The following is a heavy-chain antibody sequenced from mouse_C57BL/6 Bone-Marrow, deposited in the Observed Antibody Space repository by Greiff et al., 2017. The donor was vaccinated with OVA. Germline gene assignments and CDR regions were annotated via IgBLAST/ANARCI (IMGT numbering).Heavy chain of an antibody. CDR2: IHPNSGST. J-gene: IGHJ4*01. CDR1: GYTFTSYW. V-gene: IGHV1-64*01. CDR3: ARCDGDSFYYSMDY. D-gene: IGHD2-13*01. Sequence: QVQLQQPGAELVKPGASVKLSCKASGYTFTSYWMHWVKQRPGQGLEWIGMIHPNSGSTNYNEKSKSKATLTVDKSSSTAYMQLSSLTSEDSAVYYCARCDGDSFYYSMDYWGQGTSVTVSS.